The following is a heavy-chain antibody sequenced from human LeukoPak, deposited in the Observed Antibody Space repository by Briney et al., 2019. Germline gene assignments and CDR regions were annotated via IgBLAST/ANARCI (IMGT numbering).Heavy chain of an antibody. CDR1: GFTFSSYW. CDR3: ARGYFDWSPGDYGMDV. CDR2: IKQDGSEK. J-gene: IGHJ6*02. Sequence: GGSLRLSCAASGFTFSSYWMSWVRQAPGKGLEWVANIKQDGSEKYYVDSVKGRFTISRDNAKNSLYLQMNSPRAEDTAVYYCARGYFDWSPGDYGMDVWGQGTTVTVSS. D-gene: IGHD3-9*01. V-gene: IGHV3-7*01.